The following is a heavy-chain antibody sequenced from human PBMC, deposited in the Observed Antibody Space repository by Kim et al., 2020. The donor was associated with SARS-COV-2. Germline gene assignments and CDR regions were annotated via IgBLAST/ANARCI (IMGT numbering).Heavy chain of an antibody. V-gene: IGHV1-46*01. CDR1: GFTFTNYF. D-gene: IGHD6-25*01. CDR2: INPSGAFT. J-gene: IGHJ4*02. Sequence: ASVKVSCEASGFTFTNYFMHWVRQAPGQGLEWMGTINPSGAFTLFTQKYQGRVIITKDTSTSTVYMEVSSLRSEDTAVYFCAREAALIAAPQKNFDYWGQGTLVTVSS. CDR3: AREAALIAAPQKNFDY.